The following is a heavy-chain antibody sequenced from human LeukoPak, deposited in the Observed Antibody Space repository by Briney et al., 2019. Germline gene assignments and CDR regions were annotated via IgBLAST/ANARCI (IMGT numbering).Heavy chain of an antibody. CDR2: ISAYNGNT. J-gene: IGHJ4*02. CDR3: ARDTAAYTMIVVVITQHFDY. CDR1: GYTFTSYG. D-gene: IGHD3-22*01. V-gene: IGHV1-18*01. Sequence: ASVKVSCKASGYTFTSYGISWVRQAPGQGFEWMGWISAYNGNTNYAQKLQGRVTMTTDTSTSTAYMELRSLRSDDTAVYYCARDTAAYTMIVVVITQHFDYWGQGTLVTVSS.